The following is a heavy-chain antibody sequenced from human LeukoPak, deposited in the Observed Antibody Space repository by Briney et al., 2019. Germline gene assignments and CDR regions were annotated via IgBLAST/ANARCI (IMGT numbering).Heavy chain of an antibody. Sequence: GESLKISCKGSGYSFTSYWINWVRQMPGKGLEWMGKIDPSDSYTNYSPSFQGHVSISADKSIGTAYLQWSSLKASDTAMYYCARPLHPVGALDVWGQGTTVTVSS. CDR1: GYSFTSYW. V-gene: IGHV5-10-1*01. CDR3: ARPLHPVGALDV. CDR2: IDPSDSYT. D-gene: IGHD1-26*01. J-gene: IGHJ6*02.